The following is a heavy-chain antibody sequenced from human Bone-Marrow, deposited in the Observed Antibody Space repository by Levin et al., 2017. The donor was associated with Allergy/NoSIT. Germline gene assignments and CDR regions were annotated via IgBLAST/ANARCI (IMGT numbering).Heavy chain of an antibody. D-gene: IGHD2-15*01. CDR3: ARDTRRYCSGGSCYASCMDV. Sequence: ASVKVSCKASGYTFTSYGISWVRQAPGQGLEWMGWISAYNGNTNYAQKLQGRVTMTTDTSTSTAYMELRSLRSDDTAVYYCARDTRRYCSGGSCYASCMDVWGQGTTVTVSS. CDR1: GYTFTSYG. J-gene: IGHJ6*02. V-gene: IGHV1-18*01. CDR2: ISAYNGNT.